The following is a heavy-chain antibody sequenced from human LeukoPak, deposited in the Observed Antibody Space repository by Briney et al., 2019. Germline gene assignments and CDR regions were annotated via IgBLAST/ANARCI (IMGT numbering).Heavy chain of an antibody. CDR3: AGIPVFGVVLHQEPV. J-gene: IGHJ6*04. D-gene: IGHD3-3*01. Sequence: SVKVSCKASGYTFTNYGITWVRQAPGQGLEWMGVFIPILGTANSTQKFQDRVTITADISTNTVYMELSSLRSEDTAVYFCAGIPVFGVVLHQEPVWGKGTTVTVSS. CDR1: GYTFTNYG. V-gene: IGHV1-69*10. CDR2: FIPILGTA.